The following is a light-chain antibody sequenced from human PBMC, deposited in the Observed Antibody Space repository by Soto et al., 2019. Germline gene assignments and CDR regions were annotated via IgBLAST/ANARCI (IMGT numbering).Light chain of an antibody. V-gene: IGKV1-5*03. CDR2: KAS. CDR3: QQYNSYWA. J-gene: IGKJ1*01. Sequence: DIQMTQSPSTLSASVGDRVTITCRASESIDSWLAWHQQKPGRAPKLLISKASSLESGVPSRFSGSGFGTEFTLTISSLQPDDFAAYYCQQYNSYWAFGQGTKVES. CDR1: ESIDSW.